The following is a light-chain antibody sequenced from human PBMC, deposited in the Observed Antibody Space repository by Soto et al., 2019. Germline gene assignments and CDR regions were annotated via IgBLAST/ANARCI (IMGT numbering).Light chain of an antibody. CDR3: QHRTNWPRT. J-gene: IGKJ2*01. V-gene: IGKV3-11*01. CDR1: QTVGTF. Sequence: EIVLTQSPATLSLSPGERATLSCRASQTVGTFLAWYQQKPGQAPRLVIYDASKRATGIPARFSGTGSGTDFALTISSIEHEDFAVYYCQHRTNWPRTFGQGTKLDIK. CDR2: DAS.